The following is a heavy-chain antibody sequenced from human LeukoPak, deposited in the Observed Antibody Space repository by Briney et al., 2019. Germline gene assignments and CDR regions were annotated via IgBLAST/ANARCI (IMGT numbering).Heavy chain of an antibody. Sequence: GGSLRPSCAASGFSFRDYGMHWVRRTPGKGLEWVAFIRSDGRDKYYADSVKGRFTISRDTSTNTLYLQMNDLRTEDTAPYYCVKDEDWGFGSWGQGTPVTVSS. CDR2: IRSDGRDK. V-gene: IGHV3-30*02. CDR1: GFSFRDYG. J-gene: IGHJ4*02. CDR3: VKDEDWGFGS. D-gene: IGHD7-27*01.